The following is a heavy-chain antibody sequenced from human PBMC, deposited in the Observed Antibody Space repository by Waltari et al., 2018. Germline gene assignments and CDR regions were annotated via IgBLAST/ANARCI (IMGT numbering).Heavy chain of an antibody. Sequence: EVQLVESGGVVVQPGGSLRLSCAAAGFTFDDYTMHWVRHAPGKGLEWVSLISWDGGSTYYADSVKGRFTISRDNSKNSLYLQMNSLRTEDTALYYCAKAQREGYYYYYMDVWGKGTTVTISS. CDR3: AKAQREGYYYYYMDV. V-gene: IGHV3-43*01. D-gene: IGHD6-25*01. J-gene: IGHJ6*03. CDR2: ISWDGGST. CDR1: GFTFDDYT.